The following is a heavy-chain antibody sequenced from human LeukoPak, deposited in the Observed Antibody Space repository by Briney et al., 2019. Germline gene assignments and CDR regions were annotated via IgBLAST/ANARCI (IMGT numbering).Heavy chain of an antibody. CDR1: GYTFTSYG. CDR2: ISAYNGYT. V-gene: IGHV1-18*01. CDR3: ARVISPYYYDSSGYFKPPHRDAFDI. J-gene: IGHJ3*02. Sequence: ASVKVSCKASGYTFTSYGFTWVRQAPGQGLEWMGWISAYNGYTNYAQKFQGRVTMTTDTSTSTAYMELRSLRSDDTAVYYCARVISPYYYDSSGYFKPPHRDAFDIWGQGTMVTVPS. D-gene: IGHD3-22*01.